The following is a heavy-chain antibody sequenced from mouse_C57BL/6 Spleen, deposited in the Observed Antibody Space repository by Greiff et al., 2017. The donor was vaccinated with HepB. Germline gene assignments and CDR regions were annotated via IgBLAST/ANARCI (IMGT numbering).Heavy chain of an antibody. CDR1: GFTFSDAW. CDR2: IRNKANNHAT. CDR3: TSSLITTVVANFDY. D-gene: IGHD1-1*01. J-gene: IGHJ2*01. Sequence: EVKLMESGGGLVQPGGSMKLSCAASGFTFSDAWMDWVRQSPEKGLEWVAEIRNKANNHATYYAESVKGRFTISRDDSKSSVYLQMNSLRAEDTGIYYCTSSLITTVVANFDYWGQGTTLTVSS. V-gene: IGHV6-6*01.